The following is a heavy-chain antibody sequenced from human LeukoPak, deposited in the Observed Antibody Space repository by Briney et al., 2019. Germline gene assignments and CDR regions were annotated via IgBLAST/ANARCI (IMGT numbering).Heavy chain of an antibody. CDR2: INPNSGDT. Sequence: ASVKVSCKASGYTFTDSYMHWVRQAPGQGLEWMGWINPNSGDTNHAQNFQGRVTLTRDTSISTAYMELSSLRSDDSAVYYCAGEYCSGGSCRQGFDYWGQGTLVTVSS. J-gene: IGHJ4*02. CDR1: GYTFTDSY. D-gene: IGHD2-15*01. V-gene: IGHV1-2*02. CDR3: AGEYCSGGSCRQGFDY.